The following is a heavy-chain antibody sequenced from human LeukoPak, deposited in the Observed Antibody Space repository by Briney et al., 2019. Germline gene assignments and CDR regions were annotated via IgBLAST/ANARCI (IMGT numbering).Heavy chain of an antibody. D-gene: IGHD5-18*01. CDR3: ARDVAMALN. CDR2: FDPEDGET. CDR1: GYTLTELS. Sequence: ASVKVSCKVSGYTLTELSMHWVRQAPGKGLEWMGGFDPEDGETIYAQKFQGRVTMTRNTSISTAYMELSSLRSEDTAVYYCARDVAMALNWGQGTLVTVSS. V-gene: IGHV1-24*01. J-gene: IGHJ4*02.